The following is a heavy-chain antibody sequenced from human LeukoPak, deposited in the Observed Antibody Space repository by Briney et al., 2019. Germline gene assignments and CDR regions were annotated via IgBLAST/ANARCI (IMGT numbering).Heavy chain of an antibody. J-gene: IGHJ3*02. CDR2: IIPILSQS. CDR3: ATGGAYRDAFDI. Sequence: SVKVSCKASGGTFSTYAINWVRQAPGQGLEWMGRIIPILSQSNYAQKFQGTVSITADEFTKTAYMELSRLRSEDTAVYYCATGGAYRDAFDIWGQGTMVTVSS. V-gene: IGHV1-69*11. CDR1: GGTFSTYA. D-gene: IGHD3-10*01.